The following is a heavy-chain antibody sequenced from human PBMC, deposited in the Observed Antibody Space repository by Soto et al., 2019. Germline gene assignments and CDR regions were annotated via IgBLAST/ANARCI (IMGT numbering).Heavy chain of an antibody. D-gene: IGHD5-12*01. V-gene: IGHV4-4*02. Sequence: SETLSPTCAVSGGSISSIKWWSWVRQPPGKGLKWIAEIYHSGSTTYNPSLKGRATISVDKSKNQFSLKLKSVNTADKAIYYCGRGGGPDIEYGMDVWGQGTTVTVSS. CDR2: IYHSGST. CDR1: GGSISSIKW. CDR3: GRGGGPDIEYGMDV. J-gene: IGHJ6*02.